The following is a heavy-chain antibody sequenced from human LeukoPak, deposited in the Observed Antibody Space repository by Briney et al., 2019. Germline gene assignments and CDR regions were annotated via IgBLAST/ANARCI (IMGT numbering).Heavy chain of an antibody. V-gene: IGHV3-33*06. J-gene: IGHJ3*02. Sequence: GRSLRLSCAASGLTFRNYGMHWVRQAPGKGLEWVAVIWTDGINKYYADSVKGRFTTSRDNLKNTLFLQMNDLRAEDTAVYYCAKERAPFDAFDIWGQGTVVSVSS. CDR1: GLTFRNYG. CDR2: IWTDGINK. CDR3: AKERAPFDAFDI.